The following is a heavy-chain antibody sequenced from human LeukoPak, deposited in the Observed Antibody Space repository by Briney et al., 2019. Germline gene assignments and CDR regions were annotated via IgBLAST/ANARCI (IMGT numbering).Heavy chain of an antibody. V-gene: IGHV1-18*01. D-gene: IGHD2-21*01. J-gene: IGHJ4*02. CDR2: ISAYNGNT. CDR3: ARVKAQLYCGGDCYSDY. Sequence: ASVKVSCKASGYTFTSYGISWVRQAPGQGLEWMGLISAYNGNTNCAQKLQGRVTMTTATSTSTACMELRSLRSDDTAVYYCARVKAQLYCGGDCYSDYWGQGALVTVSS. CDR1: GYTFTSYG.